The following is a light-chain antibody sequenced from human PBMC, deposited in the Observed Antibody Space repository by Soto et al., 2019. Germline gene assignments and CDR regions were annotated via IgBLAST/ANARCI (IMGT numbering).Light chain of an antibody. CDR1: QSLLHSNGYNY. Sequence: IVMTQSPLSLPVTPGEPASISCRSSQSLLHSNGYNYLDWYLQKPGQSPQLLIYLGSNRASGVPDRFSGSGSGTDFTLKISRVEAEDVGVYYCMQALQTSITFGQGTRLEI. CDR2: LGS. CDR3: MQALQTSIT. J-gene: IGKJ5*01. V-gene: IGKV2-28*01.